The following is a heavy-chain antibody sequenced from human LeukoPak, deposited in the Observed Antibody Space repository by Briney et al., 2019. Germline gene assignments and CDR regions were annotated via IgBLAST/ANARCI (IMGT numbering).Heavy chain of an antibody. CDR1: GFTFSNAW. J-gene: IGHJ4*02. V-gene: IGHV3-15*01. Sequence: GGSLRLSCAASGFTFSNAWMSWVRQAPGKGLEWVGRIKSKTYGGTTDYAAPVKGRFTISRDDSKNTVYLQMNSLKTEDTGVYYCSTATSYWGQGSLVTVSS. CDR2: IKSKTYGGTT. CDR3: STATSY.